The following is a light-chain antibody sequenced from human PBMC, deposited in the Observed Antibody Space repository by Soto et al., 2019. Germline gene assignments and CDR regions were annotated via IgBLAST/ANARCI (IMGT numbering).Light chain of an antibody. CDR2: GAS. J-gene: IGKJ2*01. V-gene: IGKV3-20*01. Sequence: IVLTQSPGTLSLSPGERATLSCRASQSVGSNSLAWYQQKPGQAPRLLIYGASSRATGFPDGFSGSGSGTDFTLTIDRLEPEDLAVYYCQHFGSSSYTFGQGTKLEIK. CDR1: QSVGSNS. CDR3: QHFGSSSYT.